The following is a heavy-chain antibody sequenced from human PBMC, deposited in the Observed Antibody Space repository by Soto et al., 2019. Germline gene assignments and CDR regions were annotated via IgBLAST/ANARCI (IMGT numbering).Heavy chain of an antibody. CDR3: ARDGSERPATY. Sequence: SETLSLTCTVSGGSISSDYWSWIRQPPGKGLEWIGVFYNGGTTNYSPSLKSRVTISVDTSKNQFSLKLNSVTAADTAVYYCARDGSERPATYWGQGILVTVSS. CDR1: GGSISSDY. V-gene: IGHV4-59*01. D-gene: IGHD3-10*01. CDR2: FYNGGTT. J-gene: IGHJ4*02.